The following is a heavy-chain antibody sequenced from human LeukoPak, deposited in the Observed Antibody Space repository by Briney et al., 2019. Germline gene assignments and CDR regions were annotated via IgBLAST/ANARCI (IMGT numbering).Heavy chain of an antibody. J-gene: IGHJ5*02. CDR2: IYSSGST. V-gene: IGHV4-4*07. CDR1: GGSISSYY. CDR3: ARDKTGDYGDLNWFDP. D-gene: IGHD4-17*01. Sequence: PSETLSLTCTVSGGSISSYYWSWMRQPAGKGLEWIARIYSSGSTKYNPSLKSRVTMSVDTSKNQFSLKLSSVTAADTAVYYCARDKTGDYGDLNWFDPWGQGTLVTVSS.